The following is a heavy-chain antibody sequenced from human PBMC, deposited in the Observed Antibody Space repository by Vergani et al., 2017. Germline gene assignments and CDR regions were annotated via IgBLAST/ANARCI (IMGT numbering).Heavy chain of an antibody. CDR3: RRDGVYFWSGPWFAP. CDR1: GFTFSSNN. J-gene: IGHJ5*02. V-gene: IGHV3-21*01. CDR2: ISRSSSYI. Sequence: EVQLVESGGGLVKPGGSLRLSCAASGFTFSSNNMNWVRQTPGKGLEWVSSISRSSSYIYYADSVKGRFTISRDNAKNSLYLQMNSLRAEDTAVYYCRRDGVYFWSGPWFAPWGEGTPVTVS. D-gene: IGHD3-3*01.